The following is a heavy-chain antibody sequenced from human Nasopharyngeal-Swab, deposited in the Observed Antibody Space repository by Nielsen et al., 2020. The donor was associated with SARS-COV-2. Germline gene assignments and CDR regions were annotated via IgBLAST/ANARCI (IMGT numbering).Heavy chain of an antibody. J-gene: IGHJ4*02. CDR3: ARVSTAKGWIFDY. CDR2: IKQDGSEK. D-gene: IGHD5-18*01. Sequence: GESLKISCAASGFTLSSYWMSWVRQAPGKGLEWVANIKQDGSEKYYVDSVKGRFTISRDNAKNSLYLQMNSLRAEDTAVYYCARVSTAKGWIFDYWGQGTLVTVSS. V-gene: IGHV3-7*05. CDR1: GFTLSSYW.